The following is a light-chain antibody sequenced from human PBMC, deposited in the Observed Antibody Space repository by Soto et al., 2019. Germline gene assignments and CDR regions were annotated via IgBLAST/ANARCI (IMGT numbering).Light chain of an antibody. V-gene: IGKV4-1*01. J-gene: IGKJ5*01. Sequence: DFVMTQSPDSLAVSLGERATINCKSSQSVLSRSDNNNYLAWFQHKPGQPPKVLIYGAFIRKSGVPDRFSGSGSGTDFTLTISSLQAEDVAVYYCQQYYDSPITFGQGTRLEIK. CDR2: GAF. CDR3: QQYYDSPIT. CDR1: QSVLSRSDNNNY.